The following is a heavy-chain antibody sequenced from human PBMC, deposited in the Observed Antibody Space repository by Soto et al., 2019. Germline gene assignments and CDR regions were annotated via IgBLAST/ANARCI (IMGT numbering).Heavy chain of an antibody. D-gene: IGHD6-25*01. Sequence: GGSLRLSCAASGFTFSSYAMSWVRQAPGKGLEWVSAISGSGGSTYYADSVKGRFTISRDNSKNTLYLQMNSLRAEDTAVYYCAKVPTRKGRSSDYFDYWGQGTLVTVSS. CDR3: AKVPTRKGRSSDYFDY. CDR2: ISGSGGST. J-gene: IGHJ4*02. V-gene: IGHV3-23*01. CDR1: GFTFSSYA.